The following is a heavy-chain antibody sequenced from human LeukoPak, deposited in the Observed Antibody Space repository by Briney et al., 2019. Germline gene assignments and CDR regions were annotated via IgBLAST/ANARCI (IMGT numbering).Heavy chain of an antibody. CDR2: ISGSGGST. J-gene: IGHJ4*02. CDR1: GFTFSSYG. Sequence: PGGSLRLSCAASGFTFSSYGMSWVRQAPGKGLEWVSAISGSGGSTYYADSVKGRFTISRDNSKNTLYLQMNSLRAEDTAVYYCARDDPDYYGSGSYYTPLDYWGQGTLVTVSS. V-gene: IGHV3-23*01. D-gene: IGHD3-10*01. CDR3: ARDDPDYYGSGSYYTPLDY.